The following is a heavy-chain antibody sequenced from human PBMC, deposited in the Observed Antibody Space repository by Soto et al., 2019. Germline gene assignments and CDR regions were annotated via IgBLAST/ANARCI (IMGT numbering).Heavy chain of an antibody. J-gene: IGHJ4*02. CDR2: IYYSGST. CDR3: SRLGPYYFDY. V-gene: IGHV4-39*01. CDR1: GGSISSSSYY. Sequence: QLQLQESGPGLVKPSETLSLTCTVSGGSISSSSYYWGWIRQPPGKGLEWIGSIYYSGSTYYNPSLKSRVTLSVDTSKNQFFLKLSSVTAADTAVYYCSRLGPYYFDYWGQGTLVTVSS.